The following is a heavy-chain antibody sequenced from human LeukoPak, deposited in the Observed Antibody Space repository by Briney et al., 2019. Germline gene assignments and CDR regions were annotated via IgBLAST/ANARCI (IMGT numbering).Heavy chain of an antibody. CDR1: EFTFSSYT. D-gene: IGHD3-9*01. CDR2: ISSSSSYI. CDR3: AKAFSPSVYDILTGYPDY. Sequence: PGGSLRLSCAASEFTFSSYTMNWARQAPGKGLEWVSSISSSSSYIHYVDSVKGRFTISRDNAKNSLYLQMNSLRAEDTAVYYCAKAFSPSVYDILTGYPDYWGQGTLVTVSS. V-gene: IGHV3-21*01. J-gene: IGHJ4*02.